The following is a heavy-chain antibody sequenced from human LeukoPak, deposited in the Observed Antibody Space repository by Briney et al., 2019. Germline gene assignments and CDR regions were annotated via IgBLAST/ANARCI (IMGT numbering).Heavy chain of an antibody. D-gene: IGHD6-19*01. CDR1: GGSISSSSYY. J-gene: IGHJ4*02. Sequence: SETLSLTCTVSGGSISSSSYYWGWIRQPPGKWLEWIGSIYYSGSTYYNPSLKSRVTISVDTSKNQFSLKLSSVTAADTAVYYCAGAMGGSGWYYFDYWGQGTLVTVSS. CDR3: AGAMGGSGWYYFDY. CDR2: IYYSGST. V-gene: IGHV4-39*07.